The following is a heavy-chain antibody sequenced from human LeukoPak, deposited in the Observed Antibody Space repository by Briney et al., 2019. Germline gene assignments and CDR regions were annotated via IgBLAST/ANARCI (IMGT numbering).Heavy chain of an antibody. CDR2: ISGSGAGT. J-gene: IGHJ4*02. CDR1: GFTFSNYA. V-gene: IGHV3-23*01. CDR3: AKDPRDGYRGY. D-gene: IGHD5-24*01. Sequence: GGSLRLSCAVSGFTFSNYAMTWVRQAPGKGLEWVSGISGSGAGTYYADSVKGRFTISRDNSKNTLYLQMNSLRAEDTAVYYCAKDPRDGYRGYWGQGTLVTVSS.